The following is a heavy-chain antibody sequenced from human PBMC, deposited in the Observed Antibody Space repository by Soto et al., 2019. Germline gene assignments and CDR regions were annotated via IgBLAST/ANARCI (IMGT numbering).Heavy chain of an antibody. Sequence: ASVKVSCKASGYTFTGYYMHWVRQAPGQGLEWMGWINPNSGGTNYAQKFQGWVTMTRDTPISTAYMELGSLRAEDMAMYYCAREAAGFRRYYFDYWGQGTLVTVSS. CDR2: INPNSGGT. V-gene: IGHV1-2*04. CDR3: AREAAGFRRYYFDY. D-gene: IGHD6-19*01. J-gene: IGHJ4*02. CDR1: GYTFTGYY.